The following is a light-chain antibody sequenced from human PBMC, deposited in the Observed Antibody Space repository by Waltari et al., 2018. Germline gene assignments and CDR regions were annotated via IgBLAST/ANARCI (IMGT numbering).Light chain of an antibody. CDR3: QAWDSNTVI. CDR1: KLGDRY. V-gene: IGLV3-1*01. CDR2: ETR. Sequence: SYDLTQPPSVSVSPGQTASITRVGDKLGDRYVSWYQQRPGHSPVLVIYETRRRPSGIPERFSGSDSGNTATLTISGTQAMDEADYYCQAWDSNTVIFGGGTKLTVL. J-gene: IGLJ2*01.